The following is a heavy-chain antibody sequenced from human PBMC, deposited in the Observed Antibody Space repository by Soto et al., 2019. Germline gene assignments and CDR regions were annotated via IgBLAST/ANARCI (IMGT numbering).Heavy chain of an antibody. CDR1: GGTFSSYA. Sequence: SVKVSCKASGGTFSSYAISWVRQAPGQGLEWMGGIIPIFGTANYAQKFQGRVTITADKSTSTAYMELSSLRSEDTAVYYCARAGDFWSGYYTKYNWFDPWGQGTLVTVSS. J-gene: IGHJ5*02. D-gene: IGHD3-3*01. CDR2: IIPIFGTA. V-gene: IGHV1-69*06. CDR3: ARAGDFWSGYYTKYNWFDP.